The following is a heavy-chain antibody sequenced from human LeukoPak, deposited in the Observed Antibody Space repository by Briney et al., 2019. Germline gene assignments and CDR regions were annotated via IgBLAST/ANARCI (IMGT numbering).Heavy chain of an antibody. CDR1: GFTFSSYA. V-gene: IGHV3-30-3*01. Sequence: GRSLRLSCAASGFTFSSYAMHWVRQAPSKGLEWVAVISYDGSNKYYADSVKGRFTISRDNSKNTLYLQMNSLRAEDTAVYYCARDSSLDYGDYGPFDYWGQGTLVTVSS. CDR3: ARDSSLDYGDYGPFDY. D-gene: IGHD4-17*01. CDR2: ISYDGSNK. J-gene: IGHJ4*02.